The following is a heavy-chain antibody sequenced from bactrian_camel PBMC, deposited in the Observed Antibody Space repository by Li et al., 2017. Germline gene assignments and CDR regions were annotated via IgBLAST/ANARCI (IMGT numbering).Heavy chain of an antibody. D-gene: IGHD5*01. V-gene: IGHV3S1*01. Sequence: HVQLVESGGGSVQPGGSLRHSCVTSGFNFRLASMTWLRQPPGKELEWVSAIMSDNYRDYTDSVKGRFTISRDNAKNMVYLQMNSLKSEDTALYYCAANRVVGFPPGTADFKSWGQGTQVTVS. CDR3: AANRVVGFPPGTADFKS. CDR2: IMSDNYR. J-gene: IGHJ6*01. CDR1: GFNFRLAS.